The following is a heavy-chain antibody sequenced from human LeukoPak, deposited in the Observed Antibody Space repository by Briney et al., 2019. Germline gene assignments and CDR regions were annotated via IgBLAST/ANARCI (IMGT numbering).Heavy chain of an antibody. CDR2: ISGSGGST. CDR1: GFTFSSYA. Sequence: PGGSLRLSCAASGFTFSSYAMSWVRQAPGKGLEWVSAISGSGGSTYYADSVKGRFTISRDNSKNTLYLQMNSLRAEDTAVYYCAKTKNGYCSSTSCYWCYYYGMDVWGQGTTVTVSS. D-gene: IGHD2-2*01. V-gene: IGHV3-23*01. CDR3: AKTKNGYCSSTSCYWCYYYGMDV. J-gene: IGHJ6*02.